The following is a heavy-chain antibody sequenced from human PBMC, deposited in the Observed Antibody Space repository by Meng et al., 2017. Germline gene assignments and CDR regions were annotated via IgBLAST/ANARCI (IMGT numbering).Heavy chain of an antibody. D-gene: IGHD2-2*02. J-gene: IGHJ4*02. V-gene: IGHV4-34*01. CDR1: GGSCSGYY. CDR3: ARGVQCSTSCYIDY. Sequence: QVQLQRWGAGLLKPSETLSLPCAVYGGSCSGYYWSWIRQPPGKGLEWIGEINHSGSTNYNPSLKSRVTISVDTSKNQFSLKLSSVTAADTAVYYCARGVQCSTSCYIDYWGQGTLVTVSS. CDR2: INHSGST.